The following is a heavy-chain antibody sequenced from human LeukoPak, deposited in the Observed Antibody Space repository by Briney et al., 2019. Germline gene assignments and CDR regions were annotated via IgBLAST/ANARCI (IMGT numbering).Heavy chain of an antibody. V-gene: IGHV3-23*01. CDR3: APWVVVPAAMVPRY. D-gene: IGHD2-2*01. CDR2: ISDSGST. CDR1: GFTFSTYA. J-gene: IGHJ4*02. Sequence: PGGSLRLSCAASGFTFSTYAMSWVRQAPGKGLEWVSAISDSGSTYYADSVKGRFTISRDNSKNTLYLQMNSLRAEDTAVYYCAPWVVVPAAMVPRYWGQGTLVTVSS.